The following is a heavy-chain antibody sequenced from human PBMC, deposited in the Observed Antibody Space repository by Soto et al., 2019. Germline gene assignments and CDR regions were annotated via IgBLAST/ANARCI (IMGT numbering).Heavy chain of an antibody. V-gene: IGHV3-30-3*01. CDR1: GFTFSSYA. D-gene: IGHD6-13*01. CDR3: ARDSDLAAAGITIDY. CDR2: ISYDGSNK. Sequence: GGSLRLSCAASGFTFSSYAMHWVRQAPGKGLEWVAVISYDGSNKYYADSVKGRFTISRDNSKNTLYLQMNSLRAEDTAVYYCARDSDLAAAGITIDYWDKGTLGTLSS. J-gene: IGHJ4*02.